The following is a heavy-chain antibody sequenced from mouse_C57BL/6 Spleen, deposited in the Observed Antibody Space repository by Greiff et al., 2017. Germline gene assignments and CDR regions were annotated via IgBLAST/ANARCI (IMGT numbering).Heavy chain of an antibody. CDR1: GFNIKNTY. Sequence: EVQLVESVAELVRPGASVKLSCTASGFNIKNTYMHWVKQRPEQGLEWIGRIDPANGNTKYAPKFQGKATITADTSSNTAYLQLSSLTSEDTAIYYCANSNYERAWFAYWGQGTLVTVSA. V-gene: IGHV14-3*01. CDR3: ANSNYERAWFAY. J-gene: IGHJ3*01. D-gene: IGHD2-5*01. CDR2: IDPANGNT.